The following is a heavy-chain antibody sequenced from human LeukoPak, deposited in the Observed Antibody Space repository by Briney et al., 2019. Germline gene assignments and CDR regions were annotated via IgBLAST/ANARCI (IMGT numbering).Heavy chain of an antibody. CDR1: GGTFSSYA. CDR2: IIPIFGTA. V-gene: IGHV1-69*13. D-gene: IGHD3-9*01. Sequence: ASVKVSCKASGGTFSSYAISWVRQAPGQGLEWMGGIIPIFGTANYAQKFQGRVTITADESTSTAYMELSSLRSEDTAVYYCASGPRPSYDILTGYLHGLDYWGQGTLVTVSS. CDR3: ASGPRPSYDILTGYLHGLDY. J-gene: IGHJ4*02.